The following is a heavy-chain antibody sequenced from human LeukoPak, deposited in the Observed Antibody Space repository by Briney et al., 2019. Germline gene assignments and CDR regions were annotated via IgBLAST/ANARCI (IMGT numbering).Heavy chain of an antibody. D-gene: IGHD2-8*01. V-gene: IGHV4-39*01. CDR2: IYQSGTN. J-gene: IGHJ6*02. Sequence: PSETLSLTCTVSGGSISTGSLYWAWIRQPPGKELEWIGNIYQSGTNNYNPSLKSRVTISVDTSKNQFSLKLSSVTAADTAVYYCARVYSEGKDYGMDVWGQGTTVTVSS. CDR1: GGSISTGSLY. CDR3: ARVYSEGKDYGMDV.